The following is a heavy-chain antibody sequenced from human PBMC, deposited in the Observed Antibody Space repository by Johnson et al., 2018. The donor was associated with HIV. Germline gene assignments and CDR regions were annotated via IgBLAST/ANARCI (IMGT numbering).Heavy chain of an antibody. CDR1: GFTFSSYA. Sequence: QVQLVESGGGVVQPGRSLRLSCAASGFTFSSYAMHWVRQAPGKGLEWVAVISYDGSNKYYADSVKGRFTISRDNSKNTLYLQMNSLRAEDTAVYYCARDWSDIAAAVTGAFDVWGQGTMVTVSS. CDR2: ISYDGSNK. D-gene: IGHD6-13*01. J-gene: IGHJ3*01. CDR3: ARDWSDIAAAVTGAFDV. V-gene: IGHV3-30*04.